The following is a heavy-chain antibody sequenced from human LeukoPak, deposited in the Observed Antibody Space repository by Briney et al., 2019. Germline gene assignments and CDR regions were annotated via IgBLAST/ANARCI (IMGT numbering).Heavy chain of an antibody. J-gene: IGHJ5*02. CDR1: GGSISSGSYY. Sequence: SQTLSLTCTVSGGSISSGSYYWSWIRQPAGKGLEWIVRIYTSGSTNYNPSLKSRVTISVDTSKNQFSLKLSSVTAADTAVYYCARDRLYCSGGSCYSWWFDPWGQGTLVTVSS. CDR2: IYTSGST. V-gene: IGHV4-61*02. D-gene: IGHD2-15*01. CDR3: ARDRLYCSGGSCYSWWFDP.